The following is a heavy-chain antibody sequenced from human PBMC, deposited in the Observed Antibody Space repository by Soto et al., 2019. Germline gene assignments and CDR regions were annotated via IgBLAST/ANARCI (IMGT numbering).Heavy chain of an antibody. V-gene: IGHV4-34*01. CDR2: INHSGST. CDR3: VRGSPYYDFWSGYHAGWSFDY. Sequence: KSSETLSLTCAVYGGSFSGYYWSWIRQPPGKGLEWIGEINHSGSTNYNPSLKSRVTISVDTSKNQFSLKLSSVTAADTAVYYCVRGSPYYDFWSGYHAGWSFDYWGQGTLVTVSS. D-gene: IGHD3-3*01. CDR1: GGSFSGYY. J-gene: IGHJ4*02.